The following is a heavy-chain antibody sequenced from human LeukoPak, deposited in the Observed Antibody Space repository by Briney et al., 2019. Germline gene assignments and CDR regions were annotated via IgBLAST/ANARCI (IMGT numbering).Heavy chain of an antibody. CDR2: IYYSGST. CDR3: ARAPGDFWSGDLRGYFDY. Sequence: PSETLSLTCTVSGGSISSYYWSWIRQPPGKGLEWIGYIYYSGSTNYNPSLKSRVTISVDTSKNQFSLKLSSVTAADTAVYYCARAPGDFWSGDLRGYFDYWGQGTLVTVSS. V-gene: IGHV4-59*01. D-gene: IGHD3-3*01. J-gene: IGHJ4*02. CDR1: GGSISSYY.